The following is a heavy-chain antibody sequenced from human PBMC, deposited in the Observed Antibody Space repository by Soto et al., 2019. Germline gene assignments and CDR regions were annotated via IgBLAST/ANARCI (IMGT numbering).Heavy chain of an antibody. Sequence: PGGSLRLSCEASGFTFSDYWMSWVRQAPGKGPEWVANIKFDGSEKQYVDSVRGRFTISRDNSRSSLSLQMNSLRAEDTAVYYCARGVGSYYYGMDVWGQGTTVTVSS. V-gene: IGHV3-7*01. J-gene: IGHJ6*02. CDR1: GFTFSDYW. D-gene: IGHD1-26*01. CDR3: ARGVGSYYYGMDV. CDR2: IKFDGSEK.